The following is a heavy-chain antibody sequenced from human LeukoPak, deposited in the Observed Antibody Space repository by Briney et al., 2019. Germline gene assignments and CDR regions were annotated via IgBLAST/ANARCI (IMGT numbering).Heavy chain of an antibody. CDR1: GFTFTTYA. J-gene: IGHJ4*02. CDR2: INVGNGNT. CDR3: AREHDTLTGMSFDY. V-gene: IGHV1-3*01. Sequence: ALVKVSCKASGFTFTTYAIQWVRQAPGQRLEWMGWINVGNGNTKYSQKLQGRVTITRDTSASTVYMELSSLSSEDTAVYYCAREHDTLTGMSFDYWGQGTLVTVSS. D-gene: IGHD3-9*01.